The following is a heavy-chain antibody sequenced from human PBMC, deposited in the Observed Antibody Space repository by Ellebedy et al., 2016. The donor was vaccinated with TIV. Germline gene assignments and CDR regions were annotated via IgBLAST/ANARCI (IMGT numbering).Heavy chain of an antibody. CDR3: VHTGDRGI. Sequence: AASVKVSCKASGYTFTSYGLSWVRQAPGQGLEWMGWISTYNGDTKDAQNLQGRVSMTADTSTSTVYMELTSLRSDDTAVYYCVHTGDRGIWGQGTMVTVSS. CDR1: GYTFTSYG. D-gene: IGHD3-10*01. J-gene: IGHJ3*02. V-gene: IGHV1-18*01. CDR2: ISTYNGDT.